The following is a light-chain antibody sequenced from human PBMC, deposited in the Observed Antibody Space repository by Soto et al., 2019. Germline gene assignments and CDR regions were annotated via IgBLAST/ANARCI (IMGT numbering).Light chain of an antibody. Sequence: DIQMTQSPSTLSSSVGDRVTITFRANQSISRGLAWYQHKPGKARNLLSYDSSTLESGLPSRFVGSGSGTEFTLTVSCLHTYHFTTYYCQLYSRVWALGQGTRWIS. CDR1: QSISRG. CDR3: QLYSRVWA. J-gene: IGKJ1*01. CDR2: DSS. V-gene: IGKV1-5*01.